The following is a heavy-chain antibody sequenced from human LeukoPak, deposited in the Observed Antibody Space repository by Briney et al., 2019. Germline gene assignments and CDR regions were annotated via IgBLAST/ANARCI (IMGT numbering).Heavy chain of an antibody. Sequence: GGSLRLSCAASGFTFSSYGMHWVRQAPGKGLEWVAVIWYDGSNKYYADSVKGRSTISRDNSKNTLYLQMNSLRAEDTAVYYCAKEEFYYDSSGSAEYFQHWGQGTLVTVSS. V-gene: IGHV3-33*06. D-gene: IGHD3-22*01. CDR1: GFTFSSYG. CDR3: AKEEFYYDSSGSAEYFQH. J-gene: IGHJ1*01. CDR2: IWYDGSNK.